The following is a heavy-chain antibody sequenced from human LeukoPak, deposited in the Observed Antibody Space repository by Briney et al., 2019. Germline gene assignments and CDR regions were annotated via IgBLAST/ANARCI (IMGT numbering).Heavy chain of an antibody. Sequence: PSETLSLTCTVSGGSISSYDWSWIRQPPGKGLEWIGYIYYSGSTNYNPSLRRRVTISVDTSKNQFTLKMSSVTAADTAVYYCARHKAKHFWSGYYTGTHFDYWGQGTLVTVSS. D-gene: IGHD3-3*02. V-gene: IGHV4-59*08. CDR3: ARHKAKHFWSGYYTGTHFDY. CDR2: IYYSGST. CDR1: GGSISSYD. J-gene: IGHJ4*02.